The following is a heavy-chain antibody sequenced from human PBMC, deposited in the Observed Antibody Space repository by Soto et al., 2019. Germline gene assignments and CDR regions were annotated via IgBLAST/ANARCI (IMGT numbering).Heavy chain of an antibody. J-gene: IGHJ4*01. Sequence: GPQNLCCAGSGFTFSNYWMHWVRQVPGRGLVWVSRISHDGSGTSYADSVKGRFTISRDNAKNTVYLQMNSLRAEDTAVYYCARDSGYGSGTSVNHYLDYWGHGTLVTVAS. CDR2: ISHDGSGT. D-gene: IGHD3-10*01. CDR3: ARDSGYGSGTSVNHYLDY. V-gene: IGHV3-74*01. CDR1: GFTFSNYW.